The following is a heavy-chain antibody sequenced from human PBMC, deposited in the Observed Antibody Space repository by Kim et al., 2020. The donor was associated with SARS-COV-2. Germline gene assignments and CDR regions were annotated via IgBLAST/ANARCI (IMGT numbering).Heavy chain of an antibody. V-gene: IGHV4-34*01. D-gene: IGHD3-3*01. CDR2: ITHSGAT. J-gene: IGHJ6*02. CDR1: VGSFSGYH. CDR3: ARGRAGVVPSPVLGLGPYYEYCALDL. Sequence: SETLSLTCAVYVGSFSGYHWTWIRQSPGKGLEWIGEITHSGATNYNPSLKSRVAISVDTSKNQFSLKVKSVTAADTAVYFCARGRAGVVPSPVLGLGPYYEYCALDLWGQGTTVSVSS.